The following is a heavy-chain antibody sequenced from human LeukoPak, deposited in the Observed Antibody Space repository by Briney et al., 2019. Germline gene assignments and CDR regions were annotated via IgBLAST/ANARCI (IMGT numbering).Heavy chain of an antibody. CDR2: ISGSGGST. CDR3: AKAQGGYYYFDY. D-gene: IGHD3-22*01. V-gene: IGHV3-23*01. Sequence: GSLRLSCAASGFTFSSYAMSWVRQAPGKGLEWVSAISGSGGSTYYADSVKGRFTISRDNSKNTLYLQMNSLRAEDTAVYYCAKAQGGYYYFDYWGQGTLVTVSS. CDR1: GFTFSSYA. J-gene: IGHJ4*02.